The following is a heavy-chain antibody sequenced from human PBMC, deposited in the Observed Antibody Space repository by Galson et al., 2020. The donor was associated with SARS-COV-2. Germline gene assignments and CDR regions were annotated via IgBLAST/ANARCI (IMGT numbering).Heavy chain of an antibody. D-gene: IGHD3-3*01. CDR3: AKELTYYDFWSGYYESPYMDV. CDR2: ISGSGGST. J-gene: IGHJ6*03. V-gene: IGHV3-23*01. Sequence: GGSLRISCAAYGFTFSSYAMSWVRQAPGKGLEWVSAISGSGGSTYYADSVKGRFTISRDNSKNTLYLQMNSLRAEDTAVYYCAKELTYYDFWSGYYESPYMDVWGKGTTVTVSS. CDR1: GFTFSSYA.